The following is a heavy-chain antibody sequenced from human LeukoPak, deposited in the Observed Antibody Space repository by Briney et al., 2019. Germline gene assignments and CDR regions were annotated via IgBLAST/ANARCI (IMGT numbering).Heavy chain of an antibody. CDR2: IYNSGST. V-gene: IGHV4-59*01. J-gene: IGHJ4*02. D-gene: IGHD3-3*01. CDR3: ARGGYDFWSGYYPFDY. CDR1: GGSISDYY. Sequence: SETLSLTCAVSGGSISDYYWTWIRQPPGKGLEWIGYIYNSGSTNYNPSLKSRVTISVDTSKNQFSLKLSSVTAADTAVYYCARGGYDFWSGYYPFDYWGQGTLVTVSS.